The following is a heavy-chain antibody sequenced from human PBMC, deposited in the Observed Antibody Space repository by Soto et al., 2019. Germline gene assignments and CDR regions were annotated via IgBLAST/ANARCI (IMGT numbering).Heavy chain of an antibody. D-gene: IGHD2-15*01. CDR1: GFTFSSYS. Sequence: GGSLRLSCAASGFTFSSYSMNWVRQAPGKGLEWVSSISSSSSYIYYADSVKGRFTISRDNAKNSLYLQMNSLRAEDTAVYYCARDGSDIVVVVAAGGTDFDYWGQGTLVTVS. J-gene: IGHJ4*02. CDR2: ISSSSSYI. V-gene: IGHV3-21*01. CDR3: ARDGSDIVVVVAAGGTDFDY.